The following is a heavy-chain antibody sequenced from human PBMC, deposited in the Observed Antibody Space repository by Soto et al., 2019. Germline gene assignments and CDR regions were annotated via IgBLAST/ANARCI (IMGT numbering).Heavy chain of an antibody. CDR1: GFRLSHYW. D-gene: IGHD7-27*01. J-gene: IGHJ4*02. Sequence: EVQLVESGGGLIQPGGALRLTCTASGFRLSHYWMHWIRQAPGKGLVWVSRINLDGSSTDYAPSVKGRFTISRDNAKNMRYLQMNSLAADDTAVYYRARGWGLTDYWGRGTMVTVSS. CDR2: INLDGSST. V-gene: IGHV3-74*01. CDR3: ARGWGLTDY.